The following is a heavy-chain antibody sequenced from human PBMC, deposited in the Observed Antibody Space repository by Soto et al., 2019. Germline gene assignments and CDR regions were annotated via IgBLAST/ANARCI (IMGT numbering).Heavy chain of an antibody. CDR3: ARDDQSCHYGTCSWHFNY. CDR2: VYYSGST. D-gene: IGHD2-15*01. J-gene: IGHJ4*02. V-gene: IGHV4-59*01. Sequence: PSATLSLPCTVSGGSISANYWSWIRQSPGKGLEWIGYVYYSGSTVYNPSLKSRVSISADTSKNQFSLRLSSVTAADTAVYYCARDDQSCHYGTCSWHFNYWGQGALVTVSS. CDR1: GGSISANY.